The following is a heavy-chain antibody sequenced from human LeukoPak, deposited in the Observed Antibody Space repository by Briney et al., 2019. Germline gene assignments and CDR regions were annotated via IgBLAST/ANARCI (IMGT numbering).Heavy chain of an antibody. D-gene: IGHD3/OR15-3a*01. CDR3: AGQTGSGLFILP. V-gene: IGHV3-48*03. J-gene: IGHJ4*02. CDR1: GFTFSSYE. Sequence: GGSLRLSCAASGFTFSSYEMNWVRQAPGKGLEWVSYISSSGSTIYYADSVKGRFTISRDNAKNSLYLQMNSLRAEDTAVYYCAGQTGSGLFILPGGQGTLVTVSS. CDR2: ISSSGSTI.